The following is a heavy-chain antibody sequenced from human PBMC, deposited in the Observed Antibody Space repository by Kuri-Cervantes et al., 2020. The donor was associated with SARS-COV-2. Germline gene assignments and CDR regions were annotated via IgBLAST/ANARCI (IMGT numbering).Heavy chain of an antibody. CDR3: ARGGLYDILTGYYPPFDY. CDR1: GGSISSYY. D-gene: IGHD3-9*01. Sequence: GSLRLSCTVSGGSISSYYWSWIRQPPGKGLEWIGYIYYSGSTNYNPSLKSRVTISVDTSKNQFSLKLSSVTAADTAVYYCARGGLYDILTGYYPPFDYWGQGTLVTVSS. CDR2: IYYSGST. J-gene: IGHJ4*02. V-gene: IGHV4-59*01.